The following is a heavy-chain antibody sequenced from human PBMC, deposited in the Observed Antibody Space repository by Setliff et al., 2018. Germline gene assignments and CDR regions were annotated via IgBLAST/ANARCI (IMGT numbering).Heavy chain of an antibody. Sequence: LRLSCAASGLTFRTYAMSWVRQAPGKGLEWVSSTTGSGGDRDYADSVKGRFTISKDNARNSLYLQMNSLRVDDTAFYYCARDFGGTVVPSPMDHWGQGTLVTVSS. CDR1: GLTFRTYA. CDR2: TTGSGGDR. D-gene: IGHD3-16*01. V-gene: IGHV3-23*01. J-gene: IGHJ4*02. CDR3: ARDFGGTVVPSPMDH.